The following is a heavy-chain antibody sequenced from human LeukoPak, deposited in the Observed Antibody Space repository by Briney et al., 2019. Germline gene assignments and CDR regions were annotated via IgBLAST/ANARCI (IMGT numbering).Heavy chain of an antibody. D-gene: IGHD3-10*01. Sequence: ASVKVSCKASGYTFTSYGISWVRQAPGQGLEWMGWISAYNGNTNYAQKLQGRVTMTTDTSTSTAYMELRSLRSDDTAVYYCARDVTMVRGVITPIDYWGQGTLVTVSS. V-gene: IGHV1-18*01. CDR1: GYTFTSYG. CDR3: ARDVTMVRGVITPIDY. J-gene: IGHJ4*02. CDR2: ISAYNGNT.